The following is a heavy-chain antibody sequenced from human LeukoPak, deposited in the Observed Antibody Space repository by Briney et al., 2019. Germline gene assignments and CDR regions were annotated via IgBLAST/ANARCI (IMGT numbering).Heavy chain of an antibody. D-gene: IGHD3-16*02. V-gene: IGHV3-30*02. CDR3: AKEGYLRAFDI. J-gene: IGHJ3*02. Sequence: PGGSLRLSCAASGFTFSNYDMHWVRQAPGKGLEWVAFIWSDGSNRYYADSVKGRFTISRDNSKNTLYLQMNSLRPEDTAVYYCAKEGYLRAFDIWGQGTMVTVSS. CDR1: GFTFSNYD. CDR2: IWSDGSNR.